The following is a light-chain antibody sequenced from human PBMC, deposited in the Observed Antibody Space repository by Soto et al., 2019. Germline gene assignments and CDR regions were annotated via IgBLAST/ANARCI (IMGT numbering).Light chain of an antibody. CDR1: QSISRW. J-gene: IGKJ2*01. CDR3: QQYNSPAT. Sequence: DIQMTQSPSTLSASVGDRVTITCRASQSISRWLTWYQQNPGKAPKVLIYDASSVESVVASRFSGSGSGTEFSLTIISLQPDDLGTYYGQQYNSPATFGQGTKMEIK. CDR2: DAS. V-gene: IGKV1-5*01.